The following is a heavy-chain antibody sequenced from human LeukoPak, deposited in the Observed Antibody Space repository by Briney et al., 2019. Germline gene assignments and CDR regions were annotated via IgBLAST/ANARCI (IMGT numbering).Heavy chain of an antibody. CDR1: GFAFSSYS. Sequence: GGSLRLSCAASGFAFSSYSMNWVRQAPGKGLEWVSSISSSSSYIYYADSVKGRFTISRDNAKNSLYLQMNSLRAEDTAVYYCARDNYYYDSSGYYALFDYWGQGTLVTVSS. V-gene: IGHV3-21*01. J-gene: IGHJ4*02. CDR2: ISSSSSYI. D-gene: IGHD3-22*01. CDR3: ARDNYYYDSSGYYALFDY.